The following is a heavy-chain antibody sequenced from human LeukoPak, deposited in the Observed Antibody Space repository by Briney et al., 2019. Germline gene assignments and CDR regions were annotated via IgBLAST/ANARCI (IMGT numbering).Heavy chain of an antibody. CDR3: ARTNYGGNFFFDY. V-gene: IGHV1-69*05. J-gene: IGHJ4*02. CDR2: IIPIFGTA. Sequence: SVKVSCKASGGTFSSYAISWVRQALGQGLEWMGGIIPIFGTANYAQKFQGRVTITTDESTSTAYMELSSLRSEDTAVYYCARTNYGGNFFFDYWGQGTLVTVSS. CDR1: GGTFSSYA. D-gene: IGHD4-23*01.